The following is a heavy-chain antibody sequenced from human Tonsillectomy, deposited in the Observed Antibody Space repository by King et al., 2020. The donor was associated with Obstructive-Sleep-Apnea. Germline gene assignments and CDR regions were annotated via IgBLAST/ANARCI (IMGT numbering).Heavy chain of an antibody. V-gene: IGHV2-5*02. CDR1: GFSLTTSGVA. CDR3: AHRFCSDGTCYLDAFDI. CDR2: IYWDVDK. Sequence: FTLKESGPTLVKPTQTLTLTCTCSGFSLTTSGVAVGWIRQPPGKALEWLAVIYWDVDKRYSPSLKTRLTITKDTSKNQVVLTMANMDPVDTATYYCAHRFCSDGTCYLDAFDIWGQGTMVTVSS. D-gene: IGHD2-15*01. J-gene: IGHJ3*02.